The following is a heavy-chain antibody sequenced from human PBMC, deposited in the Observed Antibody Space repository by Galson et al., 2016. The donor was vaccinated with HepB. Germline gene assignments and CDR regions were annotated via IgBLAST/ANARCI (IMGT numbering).Heavy chain of an antibody. J-gene: IGHJ4*02. CDR2: ILQSGSA. V-gene: IGHV4-59*12. CDR3: ARGGSGYSYGYGY. CDR1: GGSISNYH. Sequence: SETLSLTCTVSGGSISNYHWSWIRQPPGKGLEWIGEILQSGSANYNPSLKRRVTMSVDTSKNQFSLKLTSVTAADTAVYYCARGGSGYSYGYGYWGQGTLVTVSS. D-gene: IGHD5-18*01.